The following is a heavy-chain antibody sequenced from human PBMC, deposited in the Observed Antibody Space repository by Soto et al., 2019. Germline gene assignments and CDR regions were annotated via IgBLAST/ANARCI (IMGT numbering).Heavy chain of an antibody. CDR1: GFNFSRFE. CDR3: VREEQRSWFNHTQFDP. V-gene: IGHV3-48*03. D-gene: IGHD6-13*01. Sequence: GGSLRLSCAASGFNFSRFEMNWVRQAPGKGLEWVSYITGTASTIYYADSVKGRFTISRDNAKNSLYLQMDSLRAEDTAVYYCVREEQRSWFNHTQFDPWGQGTLVTVSS. J-gene: IGHJ5*02. CDR2: ITGTASTI.